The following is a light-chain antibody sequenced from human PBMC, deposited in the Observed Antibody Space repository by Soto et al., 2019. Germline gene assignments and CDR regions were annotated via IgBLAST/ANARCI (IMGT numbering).Light chain of an antibody. CDR1: QSVSSSY. Sequence: EIVLTQSPATLSLSPGERATLSCRASQSVSSSYLAWYQQKPGQAPRLLIYGASSRATGIPDRFSGSGSGTDFTLTISRLEPEDFAVYYCQQYASVTFGQGTKVDIK. J-gene: IGKJ1*01. CDR2: GAS. V-gene: IGKV3-20*01. CDR3: QQYASVT.